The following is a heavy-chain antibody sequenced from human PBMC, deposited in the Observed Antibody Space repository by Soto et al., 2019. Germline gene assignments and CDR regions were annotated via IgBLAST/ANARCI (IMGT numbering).Heavy chain of an antibody. J-gene: IGHJ6*02. D-gene: IGHD3-10*01. V-gene: IGHV3-48*03. CDR3: AKYYFGMGV. CDR1: GFTFSDYE. Sequence: ESVGGLVQPGGSLRLSCAASGFTFSDYEVNWVRQAPGKGLEWISYISASGATIHYADSVRGRLTISRDNAKNSVYLQMNSLRADDTGVYYCAKYYFGMGVWGQGTTVTVSS. CDR2: ISASGATI.